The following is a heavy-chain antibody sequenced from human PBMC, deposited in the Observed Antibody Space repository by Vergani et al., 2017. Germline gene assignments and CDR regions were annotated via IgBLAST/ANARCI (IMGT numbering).Heavy chain of an antibody. CDR2: ISYDGSNK. V-gene: IGHV3-30-3*01. J-gene: IGHJ4*02. CDR1: GFTFSSYA. Sequence: QVQLVESGGGVVQPGRSLRLSCAASGFTFSSYAMHWVRQAPGKGLEWVAVISYDGSNKYYADSVKGRFTISRDNSKNTLYLQMNSLRAEGTAVYYCAKDRDTSGLGPPTDFDYWGQGTLVTVSS. CDR3: AKDRDTSGLGPPTDFDY. D-gene: IGHD3-22*01.